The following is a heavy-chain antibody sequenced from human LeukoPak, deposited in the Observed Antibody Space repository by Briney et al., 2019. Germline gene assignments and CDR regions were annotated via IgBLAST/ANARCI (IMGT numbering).Heavy chain of an antibody. CDR1: GYSFTSYW. CDR2: INPNSGGT. CDR3: ARDIIAARPRSGY. J-gene: IGHJ4*02. Sequence: GESLKISCKGSGYSFTSYWIGWVRQAPGQGLEWMGRINPNSGGTNYAQKFQGRVTMTRDTSISTAYMELSRLRSDDTAVYYCARDIIAARPRSGYWGQGTLVTVSS. V-gene: IGHV1-2*06. D-gene: IGHD6-6*01.